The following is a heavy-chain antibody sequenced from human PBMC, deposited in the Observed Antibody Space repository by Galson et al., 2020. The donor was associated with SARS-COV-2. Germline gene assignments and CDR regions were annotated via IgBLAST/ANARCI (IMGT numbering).Heavy chain of an antibody. CDR2: VSFDGNYK. J-gene: IGHJ2*01. Sequence: QAGGSLRLSCVASGFTFSSYAMPWVRQAPGEELEWVAFVSFDGNYKHFPDSVKGRFTISRDNSKSTLYLQMSSLRADDTAVYYCARDFLYGDQPTYFDLWGRGTLVTVSS. CDR1: GFTFSSYA. D-gene: IGHD4-17*01. CDR3: ARDFLYGDQPTYFDL. V-gene: IGHV3-30*04.